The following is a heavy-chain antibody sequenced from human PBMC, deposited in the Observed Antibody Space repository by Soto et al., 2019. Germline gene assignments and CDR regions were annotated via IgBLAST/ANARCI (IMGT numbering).Heavy chain of an antibody. D-gene: IGHD1-26*01. CDR2: IWFDGSNK. CDR1: GFTFSSYG. Sequence: GGSLRLSCAASGFTFSSYGMHWVRQAPGKGLEWVAVIWFDGSNKYYADSVKGRFTISRDNSKNMLYLQMNILRAEDTAVYYCARDSPIVGGTGASDIWGQGTVVTVS. CDR3: ARDSPIVGGTGASDI. V-gene: IGHV3-33*01. J-gene: IGHJ3*02.